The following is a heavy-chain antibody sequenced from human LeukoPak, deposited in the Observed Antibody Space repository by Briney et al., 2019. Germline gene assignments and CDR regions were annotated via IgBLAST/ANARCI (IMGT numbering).Heavy chain of an antibody. CDR2: IYSGGIT. D-gene: IGHD2-15*01. CDR1: GFTVSRNY. V-gene: IGHV3-53*01. J-gene: IGHJ1*01. Sequence: SGGSLRLSCAPSGFTVSRNYMSWVREAPGKGLEWVSVIYSGGITYYADSVKGRFTISRDNSKNTLYLQMNSLRAEDTAVYYCARLSIGYCSGGSCPEDFQHWGQGTLVTVSS. CDR3: ARLSIGYCSGGSCPEDFQH.